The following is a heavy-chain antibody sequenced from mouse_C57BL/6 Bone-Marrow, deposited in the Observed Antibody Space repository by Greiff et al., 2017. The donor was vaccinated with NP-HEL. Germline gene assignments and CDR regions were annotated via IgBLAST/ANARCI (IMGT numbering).Heavy chain of an antibody. D-gene: IGHD3-2*02. Sequence: VQLQQSGAELVRPGTSVKVSCKASGYAFTNYLIEWVKQRPGQGLEWIGVINPGSGGTNYNEKFKGKATLTADKSSSTAYMQLISLTSEDSAVYFCARSKDSSGYFDYWGQGTTLTVSS. J-gene: IGHJ2*01. V-gene: IGHV1-54*01. CDR1: GYAFTNYL. CDR3: ARSKDSSGYFDY. CDR2: INPGSGGT.